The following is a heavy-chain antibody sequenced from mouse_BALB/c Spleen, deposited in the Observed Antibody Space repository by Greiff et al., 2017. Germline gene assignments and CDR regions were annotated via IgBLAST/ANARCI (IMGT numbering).Heavy chain of an antibody. CDR2: IFPGTGTT. CDR3: ATQWLLRDYAMDY. Sequence: VQLQQSGAELVKPGASVKLSCKTSGYTFTSYWIQWVKQRPGQGLGWIGEIFPGTGTTYYNEKFKGKATLTIDTSSSTAYMQLSSLTSEDSAVYFCATQWLLRDYAMDYWGQGTSVTVSS. D-gene: IGHD2-3*01. V-gene: IGHV1S132*01. J-gene: IGHJ4*01. CDR1: GYTFTSYW.